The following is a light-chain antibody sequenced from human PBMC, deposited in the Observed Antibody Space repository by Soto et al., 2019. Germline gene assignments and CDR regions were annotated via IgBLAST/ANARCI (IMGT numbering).Light chain of an antibody. CDR1: LSVLHTSNNKNY. CDR2: WAS. V-gene: IGKV4-1*01. CDR3: QQYYSTPPYT. J-gene: IGKJ2*01. Sequence: DIVMTQSPDSLAVSLGERATINCKSSLSVLHTSNNKNYLAWYQQKPGQPPKLLIYWASTRDSGVPDRFSGSGSGTDFTLTNSSLQAEDVAVYYCQQYYSTPPYTFGQGTKLEIK.